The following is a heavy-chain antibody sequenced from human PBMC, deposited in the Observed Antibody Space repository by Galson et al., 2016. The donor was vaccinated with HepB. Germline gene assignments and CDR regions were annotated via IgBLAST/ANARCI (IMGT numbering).Heavy chain of an antibody. V-gene: IGHV3-74*01. J-gene: IGHJ5*02. CDR3: ARDLMSPYNWFDP. CDR1: GFTFSSYW. CDR2: IRSDGSST. Sequence: SLRLSCAASGFTFSSYWMHWVRQAPGKGLVWVSRIRSDGSSTSYADSVKGRFTISRDNAKDTLYLQMNSLRAEDAAVYYCARDLMSPYNWFDPWGQGALVTVSS.